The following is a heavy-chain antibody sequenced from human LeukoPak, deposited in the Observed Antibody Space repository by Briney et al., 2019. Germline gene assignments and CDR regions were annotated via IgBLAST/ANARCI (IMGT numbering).Heavy chain of an antibody. CDR1: GFTFSNYA. CDR2: ISWNSGSI. J-gene: IGHJ4*02. V-gene: IGHV3-9*01. CDR3: AKDANLKYSSGWPDY. Sequence: PGGSLRLSCAASGFTFSNYAMSWVRRAPGKGLGWVSSISWNSGSIAYADSVKGRFTISRDNAKNSLYLQMNSLRAEDTAVYYCAKDANLKYSSGWPDYWGQGTLVTVSS. D-gene: IGHD6-19*01.